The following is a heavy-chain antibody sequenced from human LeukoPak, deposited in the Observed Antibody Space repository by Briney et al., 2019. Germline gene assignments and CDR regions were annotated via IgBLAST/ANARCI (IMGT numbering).Heavy chain of an antibody. CDR1: GSTFSRYW. CDR3: ARDSPHSSSFAYDY. CDR2: IKLDGSEK. D-gene: IGHD6-13*01. Sequence: GGSLRLSCAASGSTFSRYWMSWVRQAPGKGLEWVANIKLDGSEKYYVDSVKGRFTISRDNAKNSLYLQMWSLRAEDTAMYYCARDSPHSSSFAYDYWGQGTLVTVSS. J-gene: IGHJ4*02. V-gene: IGHV3-7*01.